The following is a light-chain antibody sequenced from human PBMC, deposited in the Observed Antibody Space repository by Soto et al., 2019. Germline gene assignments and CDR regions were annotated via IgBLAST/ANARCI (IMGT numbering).Light chain of an antibody. J-gene: IGLJ3*02. V-gene: IGLV2-14*01. Sequence: QSVLTQPASVSGSPGQSITISCTGTSSDIGGYNYVSWYQQYPGKAPKLMIYEVTNRPSGVSNRFSVSKYGNTASLTISGLQSEDEADYYCSSYRNTDTLVFGGGTKLTVL. CDR2: EVT. CDR1: SSDIGGYNY. CDR3: SSYRNTDTLV.